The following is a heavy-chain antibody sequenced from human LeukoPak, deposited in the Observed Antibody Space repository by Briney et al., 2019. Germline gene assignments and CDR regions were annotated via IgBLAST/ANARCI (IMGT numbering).Heavy chain of an antibody. CDR3: ARGDCGGDCYSGSPDY. Sequence: GASLNISCKGSGYSFTSYWIGWVRQLPGKGLEWMGIIYPGDSDTRYSPSFQGQVTISADKSISTAYLQWSSLKASDTAMYYCARGDCGGDCYSGSPDYWGQGTLVTVSS. CDR1: GYSFTSYW. J-gene: IGHJ4*02. CDR2: IYPGDSDT. D-gene: IGHD2-21*02. V-gene: IGHV5-51*01.